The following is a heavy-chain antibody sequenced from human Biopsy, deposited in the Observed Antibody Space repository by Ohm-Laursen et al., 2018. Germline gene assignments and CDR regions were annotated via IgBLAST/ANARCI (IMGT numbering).Heavy chain of an antibody. CDR3: TCRYGDSPL. V-gene: IGHV3-23*01. D-gene: IGHD4-17*01. CDR1: GFILNNYG. Sequence: SLRLFCTASGFILNNYGLSWVRQAPGKGLERVSAIRGSGLTTFYTDSVKGRFTISRDNSKNTLSLQMNSLRAEDTAIYYCTCRYGDSPLWGQGTMVTVSS. CDR2: IRGSGLTT. J-gene: IGHJ3*01.